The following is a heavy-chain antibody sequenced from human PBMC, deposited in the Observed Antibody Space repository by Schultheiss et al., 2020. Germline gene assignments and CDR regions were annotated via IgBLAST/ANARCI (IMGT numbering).Heavy chain of an antibody. J-gene: IGHJ4*02. D-gene: IGHD3-10*01. CDR2: IYHSGST. Sequence: SETLSLTCTVSGGSISSGGYYWSWIRQHPGKGLEWIGYIYHSGSTYYNPSLKSRVTISVDTSKNQFSLKLSSVTAADTAVYYCARDVTIYGVQGVLGYWGQGTLVTVSS. CDR1: GGSISSGGYY. CDR3: ARDVTIYGVQGVLGY. V-gene: IGHV4-39*02.